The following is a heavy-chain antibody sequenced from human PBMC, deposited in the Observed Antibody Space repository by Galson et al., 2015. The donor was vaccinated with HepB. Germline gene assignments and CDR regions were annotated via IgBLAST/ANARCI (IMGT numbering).Heavy chain of an antibody. CDR3: LSELNKPAVY. Sequence: SLRLSCAASGFPFSSYWMHWVRQGPGKGLVWVSRINGDGSSTNYVDSVRGRFTMSRDNAKNTLYLQMNSLRPDDTGVYFCLSELNKPAVYLGQGTLVTVSS. CDR2: INGDGSST. CDR1: GFPFSSYW. V-gene: IGHV3-74*01. J-gene: IGHJ4*02. D-gene: IGHD1-14*01.